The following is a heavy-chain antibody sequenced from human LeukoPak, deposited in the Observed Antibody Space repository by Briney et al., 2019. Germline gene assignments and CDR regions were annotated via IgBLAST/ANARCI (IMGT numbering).Heavy chain of an antibody. CDR1: GFTFSSYS. Sequence: GGPLRLSCAASGFTFSSYSMNWVRQAPGKGLEWVSYISSSSSTIYYADSVKGRFTISRDNVKNSLSLQMNSLRAEDTAVYYCIVLAVTGTFGFDYWGQGTLVTVSS. D-gene: IGHD6-19*01. V-gene: IGHV3-48*01. CDR3: IVLAVTGTFGFDY. J-gene: IGHJ4*02. CDR2: ISSSSSTI.